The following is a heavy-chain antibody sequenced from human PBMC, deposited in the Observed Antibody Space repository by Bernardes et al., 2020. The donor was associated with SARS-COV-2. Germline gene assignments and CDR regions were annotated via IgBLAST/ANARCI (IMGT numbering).Heavy chain of an antibody. Sequence: VGPLLTSCAASGFTFHTSSMNWVRQAPGPGLEWVSYISSSTSTIYYADSVKGRFTISRDNAKNSLYLQMDSLRDEDTAVYYCARPLGVYWYFDLWGRGTLVTGSS. V-gene: IGHV3-48*02. CDR2: ISSSTSTI. CDR3: ARPLGVYWYFDL. J-gene: IGHJ2*01. CDR1: GFTFHTSS.